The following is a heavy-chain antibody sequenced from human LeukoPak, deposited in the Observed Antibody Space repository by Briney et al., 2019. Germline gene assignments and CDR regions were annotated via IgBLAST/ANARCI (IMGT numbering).Heavy chain of an antibody. CDR2: ISYDGSNK. D-gene: IGHD3-10*01. CDR1: GFTFSSYA. V-gene: IGHV3-30*04. Sequence: VGSLRLSCAASGFTFSSYAMHWVRQAPGKGLEWVAVISYDGSNKYYADSVKGRFTISRDNSKNTLYLQMNSLRAEDTAVYYCARARYGSGSYYFDYWGQGTLVTVSS. J-gene: IGHJ4*02. CDR3: ARARYGSGSYYFDY.